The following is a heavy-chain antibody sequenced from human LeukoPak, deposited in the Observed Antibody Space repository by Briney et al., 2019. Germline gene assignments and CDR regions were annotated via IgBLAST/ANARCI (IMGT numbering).Heavy chain of an antibody. J-gene: IGHJ4*02. CDR2: IYHSGST. CDR3: AREKEPRWLQLLDY. Sequence: SGTLSLTCAVSGGSISSNNWWSWVRQSPGKGLEWIGEIYHSGSTNYNPSLKSRVTISVDKSKNKFSLKLRSVTAADTAVYYCAREKEPRWLQLLDYWGQGALVTVSS. CDR1: GGSISSNNW. V-gene: IGHV4-4*02. D-gene: IGHD5-24*01.